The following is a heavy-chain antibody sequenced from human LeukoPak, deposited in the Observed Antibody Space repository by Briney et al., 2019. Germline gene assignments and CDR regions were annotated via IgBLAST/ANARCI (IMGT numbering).Heavy chain of an antibody. V-gene: IGHV3-21*01. J-gene: IGHJ6*02. D-gene: IGHD5-24*01. CDR3: ARHFELRSWLQSVMSPRGDGMDV. CDR2: ISSSSSYI. CDR1: GFTFSSYS. Sequence: GGPLRLSCAASGFTFSSYSMNWVRQAPGKGLEWVSSISSSSSYIYYADSVKGRFTISRDNAKNSLYLQMNSLRAEDTAVYYCARHFELRSWLQSVMSPRGDGMDVWGQGTTVTVSS.